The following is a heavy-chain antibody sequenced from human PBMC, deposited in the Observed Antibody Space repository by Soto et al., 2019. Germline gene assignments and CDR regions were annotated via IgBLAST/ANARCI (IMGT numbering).Heavy chain of an antibody. CDR1: GFTFRIFT. CDR3: TRDASRDSSARGWFDP. D-gene: IGHD6-13*01. Sequence: GGSLRRSCAASGFTFRIFTMNWVLQAPWKGLEWVSTISSNSAYIYYTDALRGRFTISRDNAKNSLHLQMNSLRAEDTAVYYCTRDASRDSSARGWFDPWGPGTLVTVSS. CDR2: ISSNSAYI. J-gene: IGHJ5*02. V-gene: IGHV3-21*01.